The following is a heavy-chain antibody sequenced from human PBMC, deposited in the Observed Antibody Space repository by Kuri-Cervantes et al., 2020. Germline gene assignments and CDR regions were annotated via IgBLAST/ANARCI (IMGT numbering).Heavy chain of an antibody. Sequence: GGSLRLSCAASGFTFSSYSMNWVRQAPGKGLEWVSSISSSSSYIYYADSVKGRFTISRDNAKNSLYLQMNSLRAEDTAVYYCARLLRLQFGTELYYFDYWGQGTLVTVSS. J-gene: IGHJ4*02. CDR3: ARLLRLQFGTELYYFDY. CDR1: GFTFSSYS. CDR2: ISSSSSYI. D-gene: IGHD5-12*01. V-gene: IGHV3-21*01.